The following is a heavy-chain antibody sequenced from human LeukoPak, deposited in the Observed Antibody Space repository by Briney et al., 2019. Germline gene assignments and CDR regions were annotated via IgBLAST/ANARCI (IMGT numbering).Heavy chain of an antibody. CDR1: GFTFSSYG. CDR2: IWNDGSNK. V-gene: IGHV3-33*06. D-gene: IGHD2-15*01. Sequence: GGSLRLSCAASGFTFSSYGMYWVRQAPGKGLEWVAVIWNDGSNKDYADSVKGRFTISRDNSKNTLYLQMNSLRAEDTAVYYCAKQLGYCSDGSCYFPYWGQGTLVTVSS. J-gene: IGHJ4*02. CDR3: AKQLGYCSDGSCYFPY.